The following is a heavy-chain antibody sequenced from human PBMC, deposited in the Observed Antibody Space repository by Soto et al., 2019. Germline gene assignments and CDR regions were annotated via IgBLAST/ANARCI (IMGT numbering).Heavy chain of an antibody. D-gene: IGHD1-7*01. CDR2: IYYSGST. CDR1: GGSISNYY. J-gene: IGHJ5*02. V-gene: IGHV4-30-4*01. CDR3: ARDRLYNWNYEETREFDP. Sequence: PSETLSLTCTVSGGSISNYYWSWIRQPPGKGLEWIGYIYYSGSTYYNPSLKSRVTISVDTSKNQLSLKLSSVTAADTAVYYCARDRLYNWNYEETREFDPWGQGTLVTVSS.